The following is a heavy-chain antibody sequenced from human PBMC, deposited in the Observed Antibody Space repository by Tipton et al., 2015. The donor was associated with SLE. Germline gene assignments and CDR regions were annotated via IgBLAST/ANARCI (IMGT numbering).Heavy chain of an antibody. J-gene: IGHJ4*02. CDR2: MYYSGNT. D-gene: IGHD3-22*01. CDR3: ARSLIVVAPFDH. CDR1: GVSISSRTYY. Sequence: TLSLTCTVSGVSISSRTYYWGWIRQPPGKGLEWIGSMYYSGNTYYNPSLKTRVTISVDTSKNQFSLKLSSVTAADTAVYYCARSLIVVAPFDHWGQGTLVTVSS. V-gene: IGHV4-39*01.